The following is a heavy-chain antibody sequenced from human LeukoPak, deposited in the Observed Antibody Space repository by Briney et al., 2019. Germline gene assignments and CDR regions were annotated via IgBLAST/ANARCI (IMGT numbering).Heavy chain of an antibody. D-gene: IGHD5-24*01. J-gene: IGHJ4*02. CDR2: ISGMGHDI. CDR1: GLSFSDSY. CDR3: AKDNGKRWLQFAPFEY. Sequence: GGSLRLSCVVSGLSFSDSYMTWIRQTPGMGLESLAYISGMGHDIYYADSVKGRFTISRDNAKNSLYLQMNSLRAEDTGLYYCAKDNGKRWLQFAPFEYWGQGTLVNVSS. V-gene: IGHV3-11*01.